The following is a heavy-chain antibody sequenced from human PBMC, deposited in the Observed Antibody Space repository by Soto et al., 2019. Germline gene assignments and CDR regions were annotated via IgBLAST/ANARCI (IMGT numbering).Heavy chain of an antibody. D-gene: IGHD3-3*01. CDR2: IYYSGST. CDR3: AREIPQYITIFGVVRGWGMDV. V-gene: IGHV4-59*01. CDR1: GGSISSYY. Sequence: QVQLQESGPGLVKPSETLSLTCTVSGGSISSYYWSWIRQPPGKGLEWIGYIYYSGSTNYNPSLKSRVTILVDTSKNQFSLKLSSVTAADTAVYYCAREIPQYITIFGVVRGWGMDVWGQGTTVTVSS. J-gene: IGHJ6*02.